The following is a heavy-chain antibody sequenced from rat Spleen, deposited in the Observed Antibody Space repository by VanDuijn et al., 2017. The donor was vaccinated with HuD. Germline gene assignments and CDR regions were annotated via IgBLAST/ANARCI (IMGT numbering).Heavy chain of an antibody. D-gene: IGHD5-1*01. J-gene: IGHJ2*01. CDR2: ISYDGSST. V-gene: IGHV5-29*01. CDR3: ARHGLGAWYFDY. CDR1: GFTFSNYG. Sequence: EVQLVESGGGLVQPGRSMKLSCAASGFTFSNYGMAWVRQAPTKGLEWVATISYDGSSTYYGDSVKGRFTISRDNTKNTLYLQMNSLRSEDTATYYCARHGLGAWYFDYWGQGVMVTVSS.